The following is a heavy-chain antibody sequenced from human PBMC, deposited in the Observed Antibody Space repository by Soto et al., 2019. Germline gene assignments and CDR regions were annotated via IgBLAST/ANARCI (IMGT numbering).Heavy chain of an antibody. CDR1: GFTFSSYA. CDR2: ISYDGSNK. J-gene: IGHJ5*02. CDR3: GRDYFLSLAVAGIYWFDP. D-gene: IGHD6-19*01. V-gene: IGHV3-30-3*01. Sequence: GGSLRLSCAASGFTFSSYAMHWVRQAPGKGLEWVAVISYDGSNKYYADSVKGRFTISRDNSKNTLYLQMNNLRAEDTAVYYCGRDYFLSLAVAGIYWFDPWGQGTLVTVSS.